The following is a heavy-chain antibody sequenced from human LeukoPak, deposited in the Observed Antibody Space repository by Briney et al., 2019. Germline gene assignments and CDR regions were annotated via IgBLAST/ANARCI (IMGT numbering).Heavy chain of an antibody. Sequence: ASVKVSCKASGYTFTSYDINWVRQATGQGLEWMGWMNPNSGNTGYAQKLQGRVTMTTDTSTSTAYMELRSLRSDDTAVYYCARAYVWGSYRTHYYFDYWGQGTLVTVSS. CDR2: MNPNSGNT. D-gene: IGHD3-16*02. CDR3: ARAYVWGSYRTHYYFDY. J-gene: IGHJ4*02. V-gene: IGHV1-8*01. CDR1: GYTFTSYD.